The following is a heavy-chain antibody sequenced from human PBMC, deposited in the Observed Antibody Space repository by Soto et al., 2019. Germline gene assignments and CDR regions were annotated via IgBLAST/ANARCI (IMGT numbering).Heavy chain of an antibody. V-gene: IGHV3-7*01. Sequence: GGSLRLSCAASGFTFSSYWMSWVRQAPGKGLEWVANIKQDGSEKYYVDSVKGRFTISRDNAKNSLYLQMNSLRAEDTAVYYCARPSLGGNYQIDYWGQGTLVTVSS. CDR2: IKQDGSEK. CDR1: GFTFSSYW. J-gene: IGHJ4*02. CDR3: ARPSLGGNYQIDY. D-gene: IGHD4-4*01.